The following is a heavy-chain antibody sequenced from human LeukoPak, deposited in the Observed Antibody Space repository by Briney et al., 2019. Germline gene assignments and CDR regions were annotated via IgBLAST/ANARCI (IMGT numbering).Heavy chain of an antibody. D-gene: IGHD4-17*01. Sequence: ASVNVSCKASGGTFSSYAISWVRQAPGQGLEWMGRIIPILGIANYAQKFQGRVTITADKSTSIAYMELSSLRSEDTAVYYCARYGDPNWFDPWGQGTLVTVSS. CDR2: IIPILGIA. CDR1: GGTFSSYA. CDR3: ARYGDPNWFDP. V-gene: IGHV1-69*04. J-gene: IGHJ5*02.